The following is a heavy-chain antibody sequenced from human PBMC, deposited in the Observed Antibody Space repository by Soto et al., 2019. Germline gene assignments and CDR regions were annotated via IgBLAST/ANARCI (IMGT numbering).Heavy chain of an antibody. CDR1: GASVSGQY. V-gene: IGHV4-34*01. CDR2: IIPTGST. J-gene: IGHJ6*02. Sequence: QVQLHQRGAGLLKPSETLSLTCAVSGASVSGQYWSWIRQPPGTGLEWVGEIIPTGSTTYNPSLKSRLSFSLDTSKNHFSLNLTSVSVADTAVYYCARGGISMAWNYYYYGMDVWGQGTTVTVSS. CDR3: ARGGISMAWNYYYYGMDV. D-gene: IGHD2-8*01.